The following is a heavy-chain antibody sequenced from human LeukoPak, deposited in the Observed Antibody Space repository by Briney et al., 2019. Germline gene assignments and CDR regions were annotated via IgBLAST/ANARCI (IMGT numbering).Heavy chain of an antibody. CDR1: GYSFTSYW. V-gene: IGHV5-51*01. Sequence: GESLKISCKGSGYSFTSYWIGWVRQVPGKGLEWMGIIYPGDSDTRYSPSFQGQVTISADKSISTAYLQWSSLKASDTAMYYCARHLGDYYDSSGYYFDAFDIWGQGTMVTVSS. CDR2: IYPGDSDT. D-gene: IGHD3-22*01. CDR3: ARHLGDYYDSSGYYFDAFDI. J-gene: IGHJ3*02.